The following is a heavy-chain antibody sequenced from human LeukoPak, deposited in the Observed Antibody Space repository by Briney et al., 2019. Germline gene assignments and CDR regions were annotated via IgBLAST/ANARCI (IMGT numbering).Heavy chain of an antibody. Sequence: GGSLRLSCAASGFTFSSYAMSWVRQAPGKGLEWVSAITNSGGSTYYADSVKGRFTISRDNSKNTLYLQMNSLRAEDTAVYYCSKYPPDVAWLFYYRGQGALVTVSS. CDR2: ITNSGGST. CDR3: SKYPPDVAWLFYY. D-gene: IGHD3-16*01. J-gene: IGHJ4*02. V-gene: IGHV3-23*01. CDR1: GFTFSSYA.